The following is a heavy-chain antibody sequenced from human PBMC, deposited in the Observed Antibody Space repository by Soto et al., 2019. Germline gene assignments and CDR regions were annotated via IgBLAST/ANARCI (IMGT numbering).Heavy chain of an antibody. V-gene: IGHV1-24*01. CDR3: ATALDDRFVDF. CDR2: FDLEDGET. Sequence: VASVKVSCKVSGYTLTELSMHWVRQAPGKGLEWMGSFDLEDGETIYAQKFQGRVTMTEDTSTDTAYMELSSLRSEDTAVYYCATALDDRFVDFWGQGSLVTVSS. J-gene: IGHJ4*02. D-gene: IGHD3-22*01. CDR1: GYTLTELS.